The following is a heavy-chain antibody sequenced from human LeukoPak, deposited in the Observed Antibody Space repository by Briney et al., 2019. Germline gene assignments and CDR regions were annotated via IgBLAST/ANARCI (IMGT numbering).Heavy chain of an antibody. CDR2: LSLKGFST. CDR3: AKSFDFSSGHSPILTPFDS. J-gene: IGHJ4*02. Sequence: PGGSLRLSCAASGFSFDTYAMSCVRQAPGKGVEWVSALSLKGFSTYLAYSVIGRLPISRHNSKNTLYLEMDGLRGEDIGLYYCAKSFDFSSGHSPILTPFDSWGQGTLVSVAS. V-gene: IGHV3-23*01. CDR1: GFSFDTYA. D-gene: IGHD3-3*01.